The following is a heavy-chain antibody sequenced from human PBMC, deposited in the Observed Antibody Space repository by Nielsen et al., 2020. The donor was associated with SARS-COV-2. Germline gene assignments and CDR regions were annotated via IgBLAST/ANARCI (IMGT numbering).Heavy chain of an antibody. CDR3: ARGGNTWYY. V-gene: IGHV3-30*02. J-gene: IGHJ4*02. CDR2: IKNDGSDE. CDR1: GFTFSTYY. Sequence: GESLKISCVASGFTFSTYYMHWVRQAPGRGLEWVAFIKNDGSDELYGDSVEGRFTISRDNSKNTLYLQMNSLRPEDTAVYYCARGGNTWYYGGQGTLVTVSS.